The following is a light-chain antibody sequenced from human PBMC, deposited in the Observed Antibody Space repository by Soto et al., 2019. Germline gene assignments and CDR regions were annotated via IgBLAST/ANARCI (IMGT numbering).Light chain of an antibody. CDR1: NIGSKS. CDR2: YDS. Sequence: SYELTQTPSVSVAPGKTARITCGGNNIGSKSVHWYQQKPGQAPVLVIYYDSDRPSGIPERFPGSNSGNTATLTISRVEAGDEDDYYCQVWDSSSDHVVFGGGTKLTVL. J-gene: IGLJ2*01. CDR3: QVWDSSSDHVV. V-gene: IGLV3-21*04.